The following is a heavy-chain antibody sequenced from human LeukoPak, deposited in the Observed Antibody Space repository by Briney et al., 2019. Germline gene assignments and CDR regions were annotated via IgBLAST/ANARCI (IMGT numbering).Heavy chain of an antibody. J-gene: IGHJ4*02. CDR2: INWNGGST. V-gene: IGHV3-20*04. Sequence: PGGSLRLSCAASGFTFDDYGMSWVRQAPGKGLEWVSGINWNGGSTGYADSVKGRLTISRDNAKNSLYLQMNSLRAEDTALYYCASSYSGSYHYFDYWGQGTLVTVSS. CDR1: GFTFDDYG. CDR3: ASSYSGSYHYFDY. D-gene: IGHD1-26*01.